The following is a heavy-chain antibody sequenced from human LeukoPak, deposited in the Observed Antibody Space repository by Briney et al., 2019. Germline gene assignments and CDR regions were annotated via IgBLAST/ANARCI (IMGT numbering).Heavy chain of an antibody. CDR2: IYRSGST. Sequence: PSETLSLTCTVSGGSISPHYWTWIRQPPGRGLEWIGNIYRSGSTSYNPSLKSRVTISVDTSKNQSSLKVNSVTAADTAVYYCARRHSSGWFYYWGQGTLVTVSS. V-gene: IGHV4-59*08. CDR3: ARRHSSGWFYY. D-gene: IGHD6-19*01. CDR1: GGSISPHY. J-gene: IGHJ4*02.